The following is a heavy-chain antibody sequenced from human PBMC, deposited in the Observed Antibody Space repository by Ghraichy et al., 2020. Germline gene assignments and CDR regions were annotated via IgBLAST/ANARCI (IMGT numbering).Heavy chain of an antibody. CDR2: ISYDGSNK. CDR3: AREGVEQLHNYYYYGMDV. V-gene: IGHV3-30*04. CDR1: GFTFSSYA. Sequence: GGSLRLSCAASGFTFSSYAMHWVRQAPGKGLEWVAVISYDGSNKYYADSVKGRFTISRDNSKNTLYLQMNSLRAEDTAVYYCAREGVEQLHNYYYYGMDVLGQGTTVTVSS. J-gene: IGHJ6*02. D-gene: IGHD6-13*01.